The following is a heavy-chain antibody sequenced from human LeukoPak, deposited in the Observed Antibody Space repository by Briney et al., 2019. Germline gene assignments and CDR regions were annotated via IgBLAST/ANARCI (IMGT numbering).Heavy chain of an antibody. D-gene: IGHD6-19*01. V-gene: IGHV3-66*01. CDR1: GLTVSTNC. J-gene: IGHJ6*02. CDR2: IYSDGRT. Sequence: GGSLRLSCAASGLTVSTNCISWVRQAPGEGLEWVLVIYSDGRTSYADSVRGRFTISRDNSKNTLYLHTSSLRAEDTAVYYCARELVAGGGRRGMDVWGQGTTVTVSS. CDR3: ARELVAGGGRRGMDV.